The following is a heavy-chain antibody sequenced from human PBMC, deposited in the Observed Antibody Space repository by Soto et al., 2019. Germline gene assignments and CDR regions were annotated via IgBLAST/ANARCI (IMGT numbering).Heavy chain of an antibody. CDR3: ASEGAGGWNYVPFDY. J-gene: IGHJ4*02. CDR2: IIPIFGTA. D-gene: IGHD1-7*01. CDR1: GGTFSSYA. V-gene: IGHV1-69*13. Sequence: GASVKVSCKASGGTFSSYAISWVRQAPGQGLEWMGGIIPIFGTANYAQKFQGRVTITADESTSTAYMELSSLRSEDTAVYYCASEGAGGWNYVPFDYWGQGTLVTVSS.